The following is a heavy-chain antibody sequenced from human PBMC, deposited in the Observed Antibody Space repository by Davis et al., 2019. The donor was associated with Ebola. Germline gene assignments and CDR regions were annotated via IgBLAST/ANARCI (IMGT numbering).Heavy chain of an antibody. D-gene: IGHD4-17*01. Sequence: PSETLSLTCAVYGGSFSGYYWSWIRQPPGKGLEWIGEINHSGSTNYNPSLKSRVTISVDTSKNQFSLKLSSVTAADTAVYYCARQKAWDYGDYRLRYWFDLWGQGTLVTVSS. V-gene: IGHV4-34*01. J-gene: IGHJ5*02. CDR3: ARQKAWDYGDYRLRYWFDL. CDR2: INHSGST. CDR1: GGSFSGYY.